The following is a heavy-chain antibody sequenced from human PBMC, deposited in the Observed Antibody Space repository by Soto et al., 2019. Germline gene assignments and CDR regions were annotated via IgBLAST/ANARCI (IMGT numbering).Heavy chain of an antibody. CDR1: GYKFSSYG. V-gene: IGHV1-18*03. CDR3: VRVNEWVYYDRRGYFCS. J-gene: IGHJ4*02. D-gene: IGHD3-22*01. Sequence: QVQLVQSGAEVKRPGASVKVSCKASGYKFSSYGLSWVRQAPGQGLEWMGWVSTYNGNTNYAQKFEGRVTMTTDASTSTAYMELRSLRSDYMAVYYCVRVNEWVYYDRRGYFCSWGQGTLVTVSS. CDR2: VSTYNGNT.